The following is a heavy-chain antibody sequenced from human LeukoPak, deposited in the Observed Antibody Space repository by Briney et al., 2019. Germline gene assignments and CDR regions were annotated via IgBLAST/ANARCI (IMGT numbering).Heavy chain of an antibody. CDR3: AKNKDLLVSNYCMNV. D-gene: IGHD6-13*01. Sequence: GGSPRLSCTASGFNLSTFAMSWVRQAPGKGLELVSTLSSSGVRTYYADSVKGRFTISRDNSLNTVFLQMNSLRGEDTAKYYCAKNKDLLVSNYCMNVWGRGTTVTVSS. CDR1: GFNLSTFA. CDR2: LSSSGVRT. V-gene: IGHV3-23*01. J-gene: IGHJ6*03.